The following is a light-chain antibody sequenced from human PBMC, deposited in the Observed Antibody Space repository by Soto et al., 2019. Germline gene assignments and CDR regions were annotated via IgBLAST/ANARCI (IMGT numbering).Light chain of an antibody. J-gene: IGKJ5*01. CDR2: GAS. Sequence: IVMTQSPATLSVSPGERATLSCRASQSVNSKLAWYQQKPGQAPRLLIYGASTRATGIPARFSGSGSGTEFTLTISSLQSEDFAVYYCQQYGASPITFGQGTRLEIK. CDR3: QQYGASPIT. CDR1: QSVNSK. V-gene: IGKV3-15*01.